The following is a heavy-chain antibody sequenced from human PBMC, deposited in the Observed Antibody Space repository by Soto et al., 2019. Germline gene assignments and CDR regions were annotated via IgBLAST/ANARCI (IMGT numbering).Heavy chain of an antibody. CDR1: GFTFSSNA. J-gene: IGHJ4*02. Sequence: GGSLRLSCAASGFTFSSNAMRWVRQAPGKGLEWVSGISSSGGSTYYADSVKGRFTISRDNSKNMLYLQMKNLRAEDTAVYYCAKAQGGSYFDYWGQGTHVTVSS. V-gene: IGHV3-23*01. CDR2: ISSSGGST. D-gene: IGHD2-15*01. CDR3: AKAQGGSYFDY.